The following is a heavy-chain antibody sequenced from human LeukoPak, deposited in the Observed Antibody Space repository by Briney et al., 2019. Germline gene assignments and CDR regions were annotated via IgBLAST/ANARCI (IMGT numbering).Heavy chain of an antibody. D-gene: IGHD6-19*01. Sequence: SVKVSCKASGYTFTSYDINWVRQATGQGLEWMGWMNPNSGNTGYAQKFQGRVTMTRNTSISTAYMELSSLRSEDTAVYYCARAREAVAGTVGPGNNWFDPWGQGTLVTVSS. CDR1: GYTFTSYD. CDR3: ARAREAVAGTVGPGNNWFDP. CDR2: MNPNSGNT. V-gene: IGHV1-8*01. J-gene: IGHJ5*02.